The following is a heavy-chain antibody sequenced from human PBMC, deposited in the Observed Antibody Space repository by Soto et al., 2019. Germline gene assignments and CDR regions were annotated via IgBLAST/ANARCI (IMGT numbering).Heavy chain of an antibody. Sequence: QVQLQESGPGLVKPSETLSLTCTVSGCSMSYYYWSWIRQPPGKGLEWIGYIYYSGSTNYNPSLKSRVTISIDTSKHQFSLKLISVTAADTAVYYCARVGEDRVVTGNWYFDLWSRGSLVTVSS. CDR1: GCSMSYYY. CDR3: ARVGEDRVVTGNWYFDL. J-gene: IGHJ2*01. CDR2: IYYSGST. V-gene: IGHV4-59*01. D-gene: IGHD2-21*02.